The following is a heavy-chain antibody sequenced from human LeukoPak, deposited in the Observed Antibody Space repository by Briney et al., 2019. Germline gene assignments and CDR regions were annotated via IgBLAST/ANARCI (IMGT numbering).Heavy chain of an antibody. CDR3: ARASLRESQDY. Sequence: NTSETLSLTCTVSGGSISSYYWSWIRQPPGKGLEWIGYIYYSGSTNYNPSLKSRVTISVDTSKNQFSLKLSSVTAADTAVYYCARASLRESQDYWGQGTLVTVSS. CDR1: GGSISSYY. J-gene: IGHJ4*02. CDR2: IYYSGST. V-gene: IGHV4-59*01. D-gene: IGHD3-10*01.